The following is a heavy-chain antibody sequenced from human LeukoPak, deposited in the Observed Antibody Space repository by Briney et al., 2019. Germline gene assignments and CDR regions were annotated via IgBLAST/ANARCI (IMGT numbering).Heavy chain of an antibody. J-gene: IGHJ4*02. D-gene: IGHD3-16*01. V-gene: IGHV1-69*05. CDR2: IIPIFGTA. CDR1: GGTFSGYA. CDR3: AREVNMITFGGALYYFDY. Sequence: SVKVSCKASGGTFSGYAISWVRQAPGQGLEWMGGIIPIFGTANYAQKFQGRVTITTDESTSTAYMELSSLRSEDTAVYYCAREVNMITFGGALYYFDYWGQGTLVTVSS.